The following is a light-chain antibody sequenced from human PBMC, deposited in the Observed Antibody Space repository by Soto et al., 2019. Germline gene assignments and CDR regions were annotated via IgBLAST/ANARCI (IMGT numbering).Light chain of an antibody. J-gene: IGLJ1*01. CDR3: QSYDSSLSGYV. CDR1: SSDVGGYNY. Sequence: QSVLTQPASVSGSPGQSITISCTGTSSDVGGYNYVSWYQQHPGKAPKLMIYEVSNRPSGVSNRFSGSKSGNTASLTISGLRAEDEADYYCQSYDSSLSGYVFGTGTKVTVL. V-gene: IGLV2-14*01. CDR2: EVS.